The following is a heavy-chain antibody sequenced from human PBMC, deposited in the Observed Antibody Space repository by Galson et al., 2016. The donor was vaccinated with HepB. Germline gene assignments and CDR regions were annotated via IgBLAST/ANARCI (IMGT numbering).Heavy chain of an antibody. Sequence: SLRLSCAASGFTFTSYSMNWVRQAPGKGLEWVSGITGSGESTYYIASVKGRFTISRDNSKNTLYLQMNSLRAEDTAVYYCAKAVTGYWYFDLWGRGTLVTVSS. J-gene: IGHJ2*01. CDR1: GFTFTSYS. D-gene: IGHD6-19*01. CDR2: ITGSGEST. CDR3: AKAVTGYWYFDL. V-gene: IGHV3-23*01.